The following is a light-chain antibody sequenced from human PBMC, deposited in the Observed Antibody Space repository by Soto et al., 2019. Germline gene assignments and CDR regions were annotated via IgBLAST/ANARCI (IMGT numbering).Light chain of an antibody. Sequence: EIVMTQSPATLSVSPRERATLSCRASRYVSNNLAWYQQKPGQAPRLLIFGASTRATGVPARFSGSGSGTEFTLTISSLQSEDVAVYHCQQYNNWPLTFGGVTKVEIK. CDR1: RYVSNN. CDR3: QQYNNWPLT. V-gene: IGKV3-15*01. J-gene: IGKJ4*01. CDR2: GAS.